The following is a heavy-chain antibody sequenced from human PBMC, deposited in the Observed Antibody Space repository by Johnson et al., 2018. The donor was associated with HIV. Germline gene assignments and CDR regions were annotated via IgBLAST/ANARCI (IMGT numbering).Heavy chain of an antibody. Sequence: VQLVESGGGLVQPGGSLRLSCAVSGFTFSSYAMSWVRQAPGKGLEWVSAISGGGGSTYYVDSVKGRFTISRDNAKNSLYLQMNSLRAEDTAVYYCARVDYDSSGYYLGDAFDIWGQGTMVTVSS. V-gene: IGHV3-23*04. CDR1: GFTFSSYA. CDR2: ISGGGGST. D-gene: IGHD3-22*01. CDR3: ARVDYDSSGYYLGDAFDI. J-gene: IGHJ3*02.